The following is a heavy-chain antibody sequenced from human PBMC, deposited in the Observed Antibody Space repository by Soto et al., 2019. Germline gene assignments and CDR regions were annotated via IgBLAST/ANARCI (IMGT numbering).Heavy chain of an antibody. Sequence: SETLSLTCTVSGGSISSYSWSWIRQPPGKGLEWIGYIYYSGSTNYNPSLKSRVTISVDTSKNQFSLKLSSVTAADTAVYYCAREGVSSSWYNYYGMDVWGQGTTVTVS. CDR3: AREGVSSSWYNYYGMDV. CDR1: GGSISSYS. D-gene: IGHD6-13*01. CDR2: IYYSGST. V-gene: IGHV4-59*01. J-gene: IGHJ6*02.